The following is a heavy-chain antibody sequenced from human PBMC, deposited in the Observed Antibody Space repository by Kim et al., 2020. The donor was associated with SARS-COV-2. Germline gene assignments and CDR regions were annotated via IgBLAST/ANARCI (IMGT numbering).Heavy chain of an antibody. J-gene: IGHJ5*02. Sequence: GGSLRLSCSASGFTFSSYAMHWVRQAPGKGLEYVSAISSNGGSTYYADSVKGRFTISRDNSKNTLYLQMSSLRAEDTAVYYCVKDPGASHQQLVRGQWFDPWGQGTLVTVSS. CDR3: VKDPGASHQQLVRGQWFDP. CDR1: GFTFSSYA. D-gene: IGHD6-13*01. V-gene: IGHV3-64D*06. CDR2: ISSNGGST.